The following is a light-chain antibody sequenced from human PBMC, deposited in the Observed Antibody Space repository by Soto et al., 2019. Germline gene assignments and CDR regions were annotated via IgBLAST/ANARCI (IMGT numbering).Light chain of an antibody. CDR3: QQRSDWPPTWT. J-gene: IGKJ1*01. V-gene: IGKV3-11*01. CDR1: QSVGVS. Sequence: EIVLAQSPGTLSLSPGDTATLSCRASQSVGVSLAWYQQKPGQPPRLLVYDVSNRATGIPARFSDSGSETDFTLTISTLEPEDFAVYYCQQRSDWPPTWTFGQGTKVEI. CDR2: DVS.